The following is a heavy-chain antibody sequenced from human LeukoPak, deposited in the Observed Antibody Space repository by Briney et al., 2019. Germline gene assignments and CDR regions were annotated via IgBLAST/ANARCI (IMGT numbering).Heavy chain of an antibody. J-gene: IGHJ4*02. CDR2: ISYDGSNK. CDR1: GFTFSSYG. V-gene: IGHV3-30*18. D-gene: IGHD3-3*01. CDR3: AKDMAVRFLEWSYDY. Sequence: PGRSLRLSCAASGFTFSSYGMHWVRQAPGKGLEWVAVISYDGSNKYYADSVKGRFTISRDNSKNTLYLQMNSLRAEDTAVYYCAKDMAVRFLEWSYDYWGQGTLVTVSS.